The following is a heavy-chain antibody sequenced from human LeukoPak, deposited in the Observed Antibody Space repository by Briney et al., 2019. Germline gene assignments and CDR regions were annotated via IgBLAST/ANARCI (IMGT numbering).Heavy chain of an antibody. CDR1: GLTISNYW. D-gene: IGHD3-10*01. J-gene: IGHJ4*02. CDR3: ARGRGVSLDY. Sequence: GGSLRLSCAASGLTISNYWMHWVRQVPGKGLVWVSRINSEGSSISYADSVKGRFTISRDNAKNTLNLRMNSLRAEDTAVYYCARGRGVSLDYWGQGALVTVSS. V-gene: IGHV3-74*01. CDR2: INSEGSSI.